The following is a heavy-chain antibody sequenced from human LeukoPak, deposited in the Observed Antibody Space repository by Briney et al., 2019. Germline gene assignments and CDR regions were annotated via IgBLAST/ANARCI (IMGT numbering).Heavy chain of an antibody. CDR3: ARANSGFDY. CDR2: IRHDGSAR. CDR1: GFTSNNYW. D-gene: IGHD6-19*01. V-gene: IGHV3-7*01. J-gene: IGHJ4*02. Sequence: PGGSLRLSCVASGFTSNNYWMTWVRQAPGKGLEWVANIRHDGSARYYGDSVKGRFTISRDDAKNSLFLQMNSLRADDTALYYCARANSGFDYWGQGTLVTVSS.